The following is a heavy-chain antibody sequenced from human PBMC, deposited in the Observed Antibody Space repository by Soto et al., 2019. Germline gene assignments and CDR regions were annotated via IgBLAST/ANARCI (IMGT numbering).Heavy chain of an antibody. V-gene: IGHV5-10-1*01. CDR2: IDPSDSYT. J-gene: IGHJ6*02. CDR1: GYSFTIYW. D-gene: IGHD4-4*01. Sequence: GESLKISCNGSGYSFTIYWISWVRQMPGKGLEWMGRIDPSDSYTNYSPSFQGHVTISADKSTSTAYLQWSSLKASDTAMYYCARTVAGAPVYGMDVWGQGTTVTVSS. CDR3: ARTVAGAPVYGMDV.